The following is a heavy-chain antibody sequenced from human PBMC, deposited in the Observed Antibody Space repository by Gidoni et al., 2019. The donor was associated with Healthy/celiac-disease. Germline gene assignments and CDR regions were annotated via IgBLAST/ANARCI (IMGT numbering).Heavy chain of an antibody. V-gene: IGHV3-48*01. CDR2: ISRSSRTI. Sequence: EVQRVESGGGLVQPGGSLRPSCAASGFTFSSYSMNWVRQAPGKGLEWVSYISRSSRTIYYADSVKGRFTISRDNAKNSLSLQMTSLRAEDTAVYYCARGNWFDPWGQGTLVTVSS. CDR1: GFTFSSYS. J-gene: IGHJ5*02. CDR3: ARGNWFDP.